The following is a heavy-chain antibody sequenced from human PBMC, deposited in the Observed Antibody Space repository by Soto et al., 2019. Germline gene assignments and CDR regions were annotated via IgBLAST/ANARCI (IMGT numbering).Heavy chain of an antibody. V-gene: IGHV2-70*04. CDR1: GFSLSTSGMR. CDR3: ARMNRGIAARGGWFDP. D-gene: IGHD6-6*01. CDR2: IDWDDDK. Sequence: ESGPTLVNPTQTLTLTCTFSGFSLSTSGMRVRWIRQPPGKALEWLARIDWDDDKFYSTSLKTRLTISKDTSKNQVVLTMTNMDPVDTATYYCARMNRGIAARGGWFDPWGQGTLVTVSS. J-gene: IGHJ5*02.